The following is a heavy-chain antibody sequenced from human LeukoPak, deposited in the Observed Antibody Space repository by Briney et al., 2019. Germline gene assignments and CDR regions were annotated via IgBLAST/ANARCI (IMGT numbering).Heavy chain of an antibody. V-gene: IGHV1-24*01. Sequence: GASVKVSCKVSGYTLTELSMHWVRQAPGKGLEWMGGFDPEDGETIYAQKFQGRVTMTRDTSTSTVYMELSSLRSEDTAVYYCARENTAFDYWGQGTLVTVSS. J-gene: IGHJ4*02. CDR3: ARENTAFDY. CDR1: GYTLTELS. D-gene: IGHD5-18*01. CDR2: FDPEDGET.